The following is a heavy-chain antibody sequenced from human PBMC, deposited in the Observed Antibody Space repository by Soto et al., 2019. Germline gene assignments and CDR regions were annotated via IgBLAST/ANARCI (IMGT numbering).Heavy chain of an antibody. J-gene: IGHJ4*02. V-gene: IGHV3-48*01. Sequence: PGGSLRLSCAASGFTFSTYAMNWVRQAPGKGLEWVSYITRSSDTIYYSDSVKGRFTISRDNAKNSLYLQMNSLRPEDTAVYYCARYGSGSYYMDPFDYWGQGTLVTVSS. D-gene: IGHD3-10*01. CDR3: ARYGSGSYYMDPFDY. CDR2: ITRSSDTI. CDR1: GFTFSTYA.